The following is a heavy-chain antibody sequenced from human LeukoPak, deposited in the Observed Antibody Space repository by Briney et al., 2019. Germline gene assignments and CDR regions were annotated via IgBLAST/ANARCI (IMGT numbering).Heavy chain of an antibody. V-gene: IGHV3-23*01. D-gene: IGHD2-2*01. J-gene: IGHJ4*02. Sequence: GGSLRLSCAASGFTFSSYAMSWVRQAPGKGLEWVSAITGSGGSTYYADSVKGRFTISRDNSKNTLYLQMNSLRVEDTALYYCAKGVASTSCFDYWGQGTLVTVSS. CDR3: AKGVASTSCFDY. CDR2: ITGSGGST. CDR1: GFTFSSYA.